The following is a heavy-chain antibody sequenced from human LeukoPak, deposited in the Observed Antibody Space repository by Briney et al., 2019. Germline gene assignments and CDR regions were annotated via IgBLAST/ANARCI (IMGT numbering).Heavy chain of an antibody. V-gene: IGHV3-33*01. CDR1: GFSISTYG. CDR3: ARAQDSSSWYLDS. J-gene: IGHJ4*02. CDR2: LWYDGVNT. Sequence: GGPLRLSCAASGFSISTYGMHWVRQAPGKGLEGVAVLWYDGVNTYYADSVKGRFTISRDNSKNTLYLQMNSLRAEDAAVYYCARAQDSSSWYLDSWGQGTLVTVSS. D-gene: IGHD6-13*01.